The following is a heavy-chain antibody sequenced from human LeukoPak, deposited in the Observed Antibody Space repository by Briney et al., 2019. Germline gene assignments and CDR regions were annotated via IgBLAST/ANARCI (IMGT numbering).Heavy chain of an antibody. J-gene: IGHJ4*02. CDR3: QAYYGSGSYSDY. V-gene: IGHV4-61*02. Sequence: SETLSLTCTVSGGSISSGDSYWNWIRQPAGKGLEWIGRIYLSGRSNYTPSLKSRVTISVDTSKNQFSLKLSSVTAADTAVYYCQAYYGSGSYSDYWGQGTLVTVSS. CDR1: GGSISSGDSY. CDR2: IYLSGRS. D-gene: IGHD3-10*01.